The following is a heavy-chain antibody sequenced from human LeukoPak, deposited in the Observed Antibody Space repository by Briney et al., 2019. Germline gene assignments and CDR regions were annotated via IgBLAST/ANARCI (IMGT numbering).Heavy chain of an antibody. V-gene: IGHV7-4-1*02. CDR1: GYTFTSYA. D-gene: IGHD6-13*01. J-gene: IGHJ6*03. CDR3: ARVGFDSSSWLNLGYYYYYYMDV. CDR2: INTNTGNP. Sequence: GASVKVSCKASGYTFTSYAMNWVRQAPGQGLEWMGWINTNTGNPTYAQGFTGRFVFSLDTSVSTAYLQISSLKAEDTAVYYCARVGFDSSSWLNLGYYYYYYMDVWGKGTTVTVSS.